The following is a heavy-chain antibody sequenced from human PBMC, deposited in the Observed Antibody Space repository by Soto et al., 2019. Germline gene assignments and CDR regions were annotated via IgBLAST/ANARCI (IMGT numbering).Heavy chain of an antibody. V-gene: IGHV4-31*03. CDR3: AREPGGSWLNSWFDP. J-gene: IGHJ5*02. CDR1: GGSISSGGYY. D-gene: IGHD2-15*01. CDR2: IYYSGST. Sequence: SATLSLTCTVSGGSISSGGYYWSWIRQHPGKGLEWIGYIYYSGSTYYNPSLKSRVSISVDTSKNQFSLKLSSVTAADTAVYYCAREPGGSWLNSWFDPWGQGTLVTVSS.